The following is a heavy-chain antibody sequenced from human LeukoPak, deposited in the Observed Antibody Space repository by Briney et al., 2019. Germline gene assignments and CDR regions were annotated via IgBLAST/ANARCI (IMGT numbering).Heavy chain of an antibody. CDR1: GGSISSYY. Sequence: SETLSLTCTVSGGSISSYYWSWIRQPPGKGLEWIGYIYYSGSTNYNPSLKSRVTISVDTSKNQFSLKLSSVTAADTAVYYCARDRDGYNFSFGYWGQRTLVTVSS. CDR3: ARDRDGYNFSFGY. D-gene: IGHD5-12*01. V-gene: IGHV4-59*01. CDR2: IYYSGST. J-gene: IGHJ4*02.